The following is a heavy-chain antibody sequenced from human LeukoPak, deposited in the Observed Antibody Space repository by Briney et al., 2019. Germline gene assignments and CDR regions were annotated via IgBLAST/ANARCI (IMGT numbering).Heavy chain of an antibody. CDR2: IRSKANSYAT. V-gene: IGHV3-73*01. Sequence: GGSLRLSCAASGFTFSGSAIHWVRQASGKGLEWVGRIRSKANSYATAYAASVKGRFTISRDDSKNTAYLQMNSLKTEDTAVYYCTRPYGGNSGPDYWGQGTLVTVSS. CDR3: TRPYGGNSGPDY. CDR1: GFTFSGSA. J-gene: IGHJ4*02. D-gene: IGHD4-23*01.